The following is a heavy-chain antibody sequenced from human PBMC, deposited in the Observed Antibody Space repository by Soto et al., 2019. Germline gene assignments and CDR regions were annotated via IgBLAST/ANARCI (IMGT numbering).Heavy chain of an antibody. CDR2: VNPSGGHT. V-gene: IGHV1-46*01. D-gene: IGHD2-21*02. J-gene: IGHJ4*02. CDR1: GDTFTDYY. CDR3: ARGGHVVVVTAALDY. Sequence: ATVKVSCKASGDTFTDYYIHWVRQAPGQGLEWMGTVNPSGGHTTYAQHFLGRVTMTRDTSTSTLYMELTSLTSDDTAIYYCARGGHVVVVTAALDYWGQGTLVTVSS.